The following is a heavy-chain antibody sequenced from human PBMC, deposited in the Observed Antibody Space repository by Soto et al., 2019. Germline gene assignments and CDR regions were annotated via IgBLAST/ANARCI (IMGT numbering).Heavy chain of an antibody. V-gene: IGHV2-5*08. CDR2: IYWDDDK. CDR3: ARTYYYGQNWFDP. J-gene: IGHJ5*02. D-gene: IGHD3-10*01. Sequence: TLSLTCTVSGGPISSGDYYWSWIRQPPGKGLEWLALIYWDDDKRYSPSLKSRLTITKDTSKNQVVLTMTNMDPVDIATYYCARTYYYGQNWFDPWGQGTLVTVSS. CDR1: GGPISSGDYY.